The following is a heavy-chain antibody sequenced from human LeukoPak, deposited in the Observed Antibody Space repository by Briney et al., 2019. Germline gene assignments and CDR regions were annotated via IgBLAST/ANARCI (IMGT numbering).Heavy chain of an antibody. CDR3: ARDPSITMIVVETNWFDP. Sequence: GGSLRLSCAASGFTFSSCAMHWVRQAPGKGLEWLAVISFDGRNEYYADSVKGRFTISRDNSKNTLYLQMNSLRAEDTAVYYCARDPSITMIVVETNWFDPWGQGTLVTVSS. D-gene: IGHD3-22*01. CDR1: GFTFSSCA. J-gene: IGHJ5*02. V-gene: IGHV3-30*04. CDR2: ISFDGRNE.